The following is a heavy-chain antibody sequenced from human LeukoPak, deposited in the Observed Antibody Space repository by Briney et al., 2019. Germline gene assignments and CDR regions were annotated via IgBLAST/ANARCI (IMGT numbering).Heavy chain of an antibody. J-gene: IGHJ6*02. CDR1: GNPLSEVS. CDR2: FDPEDEEI. V-gene: IGHV1-24*01. Sequence: ASVKVSCKVSGNPLSEVSLHWVRQAPGKGLEWMRGFDPEDEEIIYAPKFQARVTLTADESTNTVFMRLTSLRSDDTAVYYCATDRSGYDLGYYGLDVWGRGTTVTVS. D-gene: IGHD5-12*01. CDR3: ATDRSGYDLGYYGLDV.